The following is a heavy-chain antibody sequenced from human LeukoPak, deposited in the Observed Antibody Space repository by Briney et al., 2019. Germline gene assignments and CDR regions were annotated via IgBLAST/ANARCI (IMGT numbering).Heavy chain of an antibody. V-gene: IGHV3-33*01. CDR2: IWYDGRNK. CDR3: ARDRDIIAVGGDAFDI. D-gene: IGHD6-19*01. J-gene: IGHJ3*02. CDR1: GFTFSSYG. Sequence: GSLRLSCAASGFTFSSYGMHWVRQAPGKGLEWVAVIWYDGRNKYYADSVKGRFTISRDNSKNTLYLQMNSLRAEDTAVYYCARDRDIIAVGGDAFDIWGQGTMVTVSS.